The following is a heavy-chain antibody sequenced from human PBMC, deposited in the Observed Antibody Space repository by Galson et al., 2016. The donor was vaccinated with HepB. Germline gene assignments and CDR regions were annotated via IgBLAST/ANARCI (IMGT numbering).Heavy chain of an antibody. CDR2: IKSRSYGETT. V-gene: IGHV3-49*02. CDR3: SEGGYSGYG. Sequence: LEWVVFIKSRSYGETTEYAASVRGRFIISRDDSKSIAYLQMNSLKSEDTAVYHCSEGGYSGYGWGQGTLVTVSA. J-gene: IGHJ4*02. D-gene: IGHD5-12*01.